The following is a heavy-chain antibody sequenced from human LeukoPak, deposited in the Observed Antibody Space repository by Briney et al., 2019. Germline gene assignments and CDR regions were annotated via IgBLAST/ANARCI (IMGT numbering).Heavy chain of an antibody. V-gene: IGHV3-9*01. CDR2: ISWTSGSM. J-gene: IGHJ4*02. CDR1: GFTFDDYA. Sequence: GRSLRLSCAASGFTFDDYAMHWVRQAPGKGLEWVSGISWTSGSMAYADSVKGRFTISRDNAKNSLYLQMNSLRTEDTALYHCAKARALTGRYYFDYWGQGTLVTVSS. CDR3: AKARALTGRYYFDY. D-gene: IGHD3-9*01.